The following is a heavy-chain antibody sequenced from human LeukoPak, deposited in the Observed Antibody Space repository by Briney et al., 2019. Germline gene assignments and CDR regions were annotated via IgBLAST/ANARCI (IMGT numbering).Heavy chain of an antibody. CDR3: ARADCSGGSCYSTFDH. D-gene: IGHD2-15*01. J-gene: IGHJ4*02. CDR2: INPSGGST. CDR1: GYTFTSYY. Sequence: ASVKVSCKASGYTFTSYYMHWVRQAPGQGLEWMGMINPSGGSTSYAQKFQGRVTMTRDTSTSTVYMELSSLRSEDTAVYYCARADCSGGSCYSTFDHWGQGTLVTVSS. V-gene: IGHV1-46*01.